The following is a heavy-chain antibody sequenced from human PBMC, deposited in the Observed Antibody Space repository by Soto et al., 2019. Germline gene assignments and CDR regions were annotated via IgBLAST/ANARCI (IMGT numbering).Heavy chain of an antibody. Sequence: QVQLVQSGAEVKNPGASVKVSCKASGYTFTGFYIHWVRQAPGQGLEWMAIINPNGGSTNYAQNLQGRVTLTRDTSTNTVYMELSSLRSEDTAVYYCARGLTSGDYWGQGTLVTVSS. CDR3: ARGLTSGDY. D-gene: IGHD7-27*01. V-gene: IGHV1-46*01. J-gene: IGHJ4*02. CDR2: INPNGGST. CDR1: GYTFTGFY.